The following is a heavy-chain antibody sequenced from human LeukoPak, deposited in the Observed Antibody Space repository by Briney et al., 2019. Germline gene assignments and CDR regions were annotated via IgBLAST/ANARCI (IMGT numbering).Heavy chain of an antibody. CDR1: GGSFSGYY. J-gene: IGHJ4*02. D-gene: IGHD3-22*01. V-gene: IGHV3-11*01. CDR3: ARVHDSSGYEFDY. Sequence: LSLTCAVYGGSFSGYYWSWIRQAPGKGLEWVSYISSSGNTIYYAGSVKGRFTISRDNAKNSLYLQMNSLRAEDTAVYYCARVHDSSGYEFDYWGQGTLVTVSS. CDR2: ISSSGNTI.